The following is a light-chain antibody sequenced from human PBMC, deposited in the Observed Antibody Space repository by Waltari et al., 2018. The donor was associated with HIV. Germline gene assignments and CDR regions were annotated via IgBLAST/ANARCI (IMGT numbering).Light chain of an antibody. CDR3: QQSYNSPLT. J-gene: IGKJ4*01. V-gene: IGKV1-39*01. CDR1: QSIRSF. Sequence: DIQMNPSPSSLSASVGDRVTITCRASQSIRSFLNWYQQKPGKAPKLLISAASRLQSGVPSRFSGSESGTDFTLTISSLQLEDFAVYYCQQSYNSPLTFGGGTKVEIK. CDR2: AAS.